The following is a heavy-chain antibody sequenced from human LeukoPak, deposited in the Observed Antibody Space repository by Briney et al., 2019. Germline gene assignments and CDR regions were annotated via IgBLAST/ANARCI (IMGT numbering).Heavy chain of an antibody. D-gene: IGHD6-25*01. CDR3: ARESGSMRWFDP. Sequence: SETLSLTCTVSGGSISGYYWSWIRQPAGKGLEWIGRMSTGGTSNYLPSLGSRFTMSVDTSKNQFSLNLSSVTAADTAVYYCARESGSMRWFDPWGQGTLVTVSS. CDR2: MSTGGTS. J-gene: IGHJ5*02. CDR1: GGSISGYY. V-gene: IGHV4-4*07.